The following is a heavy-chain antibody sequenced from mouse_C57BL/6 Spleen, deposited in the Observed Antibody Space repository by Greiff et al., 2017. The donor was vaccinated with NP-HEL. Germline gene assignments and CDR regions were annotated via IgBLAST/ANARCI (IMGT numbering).Heavy chain of an antibody. V-gene: IGHV1-50*01. Sequence: QVQLQQPGAELVKPGASVKLSCKASGYTFTSYWMQWVKQRPGQGLEWIGEIDPSDSYTNYNQKFKGKATLTVDTSSSTAYMQLSSLTSEDSAVYYCARSDYYGSRENYFDYWGQGTTLTVSS. CDR1: GYTFTSYW. CDR2: IDPSDSYT. CDR3: ARSDYYGSRENYFDY. D-gene: IGHD1-1*01. J-gene: IGHJ2*01.